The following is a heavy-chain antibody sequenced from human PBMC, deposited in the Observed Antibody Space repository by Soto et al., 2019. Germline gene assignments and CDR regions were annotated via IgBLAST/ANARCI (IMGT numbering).Heavy chain of an antibody. V-gene: IGHV4-4*02. J-gene: IGHJ6*02. CDR3: ASFRGGYYYAMDV. CDR1: GGSISSSNW. D-gene: IGHD3-10*01. CDR2: IYHSGST. Sequence: QVQLQESGPGLVKPSGTLSLTCAVSGGSISSSNWWSWVRQPPGKGLEWIGEIYHSGSTNYNPSLKSRVTITVAKSKNQFSLKLSSVTAADTAVYYCASFRGGYYYAMDVWGQWTTVTVSS.